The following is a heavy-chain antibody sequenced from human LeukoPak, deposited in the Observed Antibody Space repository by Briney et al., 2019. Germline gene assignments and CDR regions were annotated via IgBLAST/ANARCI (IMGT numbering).Heavy chain of an antibody. CDR3: ARRGVPAAISYFDY. Sequence: SQTLSLTCTVSGGSISSGSYYWSWIRQPAGKGLEWIGRIYTSGSTYYNPSLKSRVTISVDTSKNQFSLKLSSVTAADTAVYYCARRGVPAAISYFDYWGQGTLVTVSS. J-gene: IGHJ4*02. CDR2: IYTSGST. CDR1: GGSISSGSYY. D-gene: IGHD2-2*01. V-gene: IGHV4-61*02.